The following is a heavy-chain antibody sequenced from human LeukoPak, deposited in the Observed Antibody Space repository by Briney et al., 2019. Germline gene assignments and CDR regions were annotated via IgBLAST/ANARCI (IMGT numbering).Heavy chain of an antibody. Sequence: GGSLRLSCAASGFTFSSYSVNWLRQATGKGLEGVSSISSRRSYIYYADSVKGRFTISRDNAKNSLYLQMNSLRAEDAAVYYCARWGIAAAGTMWGPDAFDIWGQGTMVTVSS. CDR1: GFTFSSYS. J-gene: IGHJ3*02. CDR2: ISSRRSYI. V-gene: IGHV3-21*01. D-gene: IGHD6-13*01. CDR3: ARWGIAAAGTMWGPDAFDI.